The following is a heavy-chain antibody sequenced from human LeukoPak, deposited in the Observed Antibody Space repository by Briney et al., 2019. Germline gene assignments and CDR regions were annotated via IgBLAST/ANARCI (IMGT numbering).Heavy chain of an antibody. CDR1: GFTFSNYD. D-gene: IGHD2-21*02. J-gene: IGHJ4*02. CDR2: ISSNGGNT. Sequence: RGGSLSLACSPSGFTFSNYDMYWVRQAPGKGLEYVSAISSNGGNTYYADSVKGRFTISRDNSNNTLYLQMSSLRTEDTAIYYCVKAITVSANFDCWGQGTLVTVSS. V-gene: IGHV3-64D*09. CDR3: VKAITVSANFDC.